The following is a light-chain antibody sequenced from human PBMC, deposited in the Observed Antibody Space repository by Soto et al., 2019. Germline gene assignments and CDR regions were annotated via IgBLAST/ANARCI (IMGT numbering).Light chain of an antibody. Sequence: IVLTQSPSTLSLSPGAIATLSCRASQSVSSYLAWYQQKPGQAPRLLIYDASNRATGIPARFSGSGSGTDFTLTISSLEPEDFAVYYCQQRSNWPPLTFGGGTKVDI. CDR3: QQRSNWPPLT. V-gene: IGKV3-11*01. CDR2: DAS. J-gene: IGKJ4*01. CDR1: QSVSSY.